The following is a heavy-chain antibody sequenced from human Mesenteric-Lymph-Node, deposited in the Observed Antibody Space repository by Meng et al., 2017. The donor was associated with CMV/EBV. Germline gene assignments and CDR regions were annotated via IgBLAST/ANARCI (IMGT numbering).Heavy chain of an antibody. CDR2: ISSGGGAT. CDR1: GFTFSNAW. CDR3: ARPTYYSDGGDYYY. D-gene: IGHD3-22*01. Sequence: GESLKISCAASGFTFSNAWMSWVRQAPGKGLEWVSTISSGGGATYYADSVKGRFTISRDNSRNTLYLHMNSLRAEDTAVFYCARPTYYSDGGDYYYWGQGTLVTVSS. V-gene: IGHV3-23*01. J-gene: IGHJ4*02.